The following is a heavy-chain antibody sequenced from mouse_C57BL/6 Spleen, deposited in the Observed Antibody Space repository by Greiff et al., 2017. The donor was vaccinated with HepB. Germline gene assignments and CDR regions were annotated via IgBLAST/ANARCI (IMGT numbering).Heavy chain of an antibody. J-gene: IGHJ4*01. CDR2: IDPSDSYT. V-gene: IGHV1-59*01. CDR1: GYTFTSYW. CDR3: ARWESRTMDY. Sequence: VQLQQSGAELVRPGTSVKLSCKASGYTFTSYWMHWVKQRPGQGLEWIGVIDPSDSYTNYNQKFKGKATLTVDTSSSTAYMQLSSLTSEDSAVYYCARWESRTMDYWGQGTSVTVSS. D-gene: IGHD4-1*01.